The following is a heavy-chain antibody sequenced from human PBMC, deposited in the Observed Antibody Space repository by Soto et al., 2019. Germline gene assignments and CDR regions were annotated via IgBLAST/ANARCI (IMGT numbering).Heavy chain of an antibody. CDR1: GGSFSSYA. CDR3: ARASTRTVDCATTNCAIIDV. Sequence: SVKVSCKAAGGSFSSYAISWVRQAPGQGLEWMGGIIPIFGTANYAQKFQGRVTITADKSTSTAYMELSSLRSQDTAIYYCARASTRTVDCATTNCAIIDVSGQGTSVTVCS. CDR2: IIPIFGTA. D-gene: IGHD1-26*01. V-gene: IGHV1-69*06. J-gene: IGHJ6*02.